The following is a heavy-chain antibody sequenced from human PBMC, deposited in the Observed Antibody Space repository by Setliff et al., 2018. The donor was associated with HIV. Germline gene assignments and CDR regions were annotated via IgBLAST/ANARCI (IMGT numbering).Heavy chain of an antibody. CDR3: ARSPDPYSGTTDY. Sequence: ASVKVSCKASGYTFNSYGINWVRQAPGQGLEWMGRINPNSGGTNYAQKFRGRVTMTRDTSINTAYMELSSLRYDDTAIYYCARSPDPYSGTTDYWGQGTLVTVSS. J-gene: IGHJ4*02. V-gene: IGHV1-2*06. D-gene: IGHD1-26*01. CDR2: INPNSGGT. CDR1: GYTFNSYG.